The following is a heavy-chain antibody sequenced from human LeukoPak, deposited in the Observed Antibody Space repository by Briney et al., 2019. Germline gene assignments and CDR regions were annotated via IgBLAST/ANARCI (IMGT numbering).Heavy chain of an antibody. V-gene: IGHV4-4*02. CDR3: AREGGFYRPLDY. CDR1: GGSVTSTNW. Sequence: SEALSLTCDVSGGSVTSTNWWTWVLQPPGKGLEWIGDVHLDGRTNYNPSLKSRLIMSVDLPENHISLKLTSVTAADTAVYYCAREGGFYRPLDYSGQGTLVTVSS. CDR2: VHLDGRT. J-gene: IGHJ4*02. D-gene: IGHD3-3*01.